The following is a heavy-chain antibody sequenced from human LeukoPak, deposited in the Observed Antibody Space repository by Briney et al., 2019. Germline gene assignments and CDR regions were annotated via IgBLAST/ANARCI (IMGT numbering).Heavy chain of an antibody. D-gene: IGHD2-2*01. Sequence: ASVKASCKASGYTFTGYYMHWVRQAPGQGLEWMGWINPNSGGTNYAQKFQGRVTMTRDTSISTAYMELSRLRSDDTAVYYCARDRWDCSSTSCSPTFDYWGQGTLVTVSS. CDR2: INPNSGGT. CDR1: GYTFTGYY. V-gene: IGHV1-2*02. CDR3: ARDRWDCSSTSCSPTFDY. J-gene: IGHJ4*02.